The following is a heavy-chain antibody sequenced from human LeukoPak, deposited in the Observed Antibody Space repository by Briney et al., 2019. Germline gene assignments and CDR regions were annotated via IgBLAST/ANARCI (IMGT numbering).Heavy chain of an antibody. Sequence: PSETLSLTCTVFGGSLSGYYWSWIRQPPDKGLEWIGEINPSGSTNYNPSLKTRVTISTDTSKNHFSLNLNSVTAADTGVYYCVRGSRVYCGGDCYYYWGQGTLVTVSS. CDR1: GGSLSGYY. D-gene: IGHD2-21*02. J-gene: IGHJ4*02. V-gene: IGHV4-34*01. CDR2: INPSGST. CDR3: VRGSRVYCGGDCYYY.